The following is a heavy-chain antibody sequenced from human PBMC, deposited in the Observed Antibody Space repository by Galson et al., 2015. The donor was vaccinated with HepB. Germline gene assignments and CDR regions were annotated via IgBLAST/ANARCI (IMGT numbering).Heavy chain of an antibody. CDR3: AKGKGYCSGGSCYPVRVPFDP. CDR1: GFTFSSYG. Sequence: SLRLSCAASGFTFSSYGMHGVRQAPGKGLEWVAVISYDGSNKYYADSVKGRFTISRDNSKNTLYLQMNSLRAEDTAVYYCAKGKGYCSGGSCYPVRVPFDPWGQGTLVTVSS. CDR2: ISYDGSNK. J-gene: IGHJ5*02. V-gene: IGHV3-30*18. D-gene: IGHD2-15*01.